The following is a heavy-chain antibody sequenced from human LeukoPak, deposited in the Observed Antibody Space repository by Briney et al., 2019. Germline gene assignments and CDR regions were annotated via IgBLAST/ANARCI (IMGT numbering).Heavy chain of an antibody. CDR1: GFTFSSYE. CDR2: ISSSGGTI. J-gene: IGHJ4*02. CDR3: ARDLFRELRPFDY. V-gene: IGHV3-48*03. D-gene: IGHD1-26*01. Sequence: GGSLRLSCAASGFTFSSYEMNWVRQAPGKGLEWVSYISSSGGTIYYADSVKGRFTISRDNAKNSLYLQMNSLRAEDTAVYYCARDLFRELRPFDYWGQGTLVTVSS.